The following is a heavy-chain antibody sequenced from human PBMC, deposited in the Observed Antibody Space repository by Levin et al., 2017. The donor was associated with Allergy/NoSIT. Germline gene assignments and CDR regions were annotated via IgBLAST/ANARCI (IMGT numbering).Heavy chain of an antibody. D-gene: IGHD5-18*01. Sequence: ASVKVSCKASGYTFTSYGISWVRQAPGQGLEWMGWISAYNGNTNYAQKLQGRVTMTTDTSTSTAYMELRSLRSDDTAVYYCAGFWLRGLGTAMVDDAFDIWGQGTMVTVSS. CDR1: GYTFTSYG. CDR2: ISAYNGNT. V-gene: IGHV1-18*01. CDR3: AGFWLRGLGTAMVDDAFDI. J-gene: IGHJ3*02.